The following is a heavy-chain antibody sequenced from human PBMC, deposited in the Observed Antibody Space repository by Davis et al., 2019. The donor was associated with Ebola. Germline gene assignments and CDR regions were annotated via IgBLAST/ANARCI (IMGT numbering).Heavy chain of an antibody. Sequence: PGGSLRLSCAASGFTFSSYGMHWVRQAPGKGLEWVAFIRYDGSNKYNADSVKGRFTISRDNSKNTLYLQMNSLRAEDTAVYYCAKGLDIVVVVAATPGGWGQGTLVTVSS. CDR1: GFTFSSYG. V-gene: IGHV3-30*02. D-gene: IGHD2-15*01. J-gene: IGHJ4*02. CDR2: IRYDGSNK. CDR3: AKGLDIVVVVAATPGG.